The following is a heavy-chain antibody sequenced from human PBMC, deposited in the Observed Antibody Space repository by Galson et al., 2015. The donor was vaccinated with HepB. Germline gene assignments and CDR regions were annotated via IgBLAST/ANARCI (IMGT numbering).Heavy chain of an antibody. CDR1: GFTFSSYG. Sequence: SLRLSCAASGFTFSSYGMHWVRQAPGKGLEWVAVISYDGSNKYYADSAKGRFTISRDNSKNTLYLQMNSLRAEDTAVYYCAKEVAWGDSGDYWGQGTLVTVSS. CDR2: ISYDGSNK. V-gene: IGHV3-30*18. CDR3: AKEVAWGDSGDY. J-gene: IGHJ4*02. D-gene: IGHD2-15*01.